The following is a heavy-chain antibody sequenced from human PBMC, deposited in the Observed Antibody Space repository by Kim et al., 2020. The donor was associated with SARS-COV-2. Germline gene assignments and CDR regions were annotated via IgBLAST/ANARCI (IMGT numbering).Heavy chain of an antibody. D-gene: IGHD3-3*01. J-gene: IGHJ6*02. V-gene: IGHV1-2*02. Sequence: ASVKVSCKASGYTFTGYYMHWVRQAPGQGLEWMGWINPNSGGTNYAQKFQGRVTMTRDTSISTAYMELSRLRSDDTAVYYCARDPPYYDFWSGLTGIKKRGPNYGMDVWGQGTTVTVSS. CDR1: GYTFTGYY. CDR2: INPNSGGT. CDR3: ARDPPYYDFWSGLTGIKKRGPNYGMDV.